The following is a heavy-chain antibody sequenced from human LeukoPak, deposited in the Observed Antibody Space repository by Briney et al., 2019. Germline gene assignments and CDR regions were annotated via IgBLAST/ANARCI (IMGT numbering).Heavy chain of an antibody. CDR2: INPSGGST. CDR3: ATTNSSMVYDY. CDR1: GHTFIGYY. V-gene: IGHV1-46*01. J-gene: IGHJ4*02. D-gene: IGHD2-2*01. Sequence: ASVKVSCKASGHTFIGYYIHWVRQAPGQGLEWMGIINPSGGSTSYAQKFQGRVTMTRDTSTSTVYMELSSLRSEDTAVYYCATTNSSMVYDYWGQGTLVTVSS.